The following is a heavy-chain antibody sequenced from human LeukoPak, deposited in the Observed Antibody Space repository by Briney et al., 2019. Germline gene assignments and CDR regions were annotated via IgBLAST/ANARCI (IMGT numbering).Heavy chain of an antibody. CDR1: GFTFSSYA. V-gene: IGHV3-23*01. D-gene: IGHD3-22*01. CDR2: ISGSGDNT. Sequence: GGSLRLSCAASGFTFSSYAMSWVRQAPGKGLEWVSGISGSGDNTYYADSVKGRFTISKDNSKNTLYVQVNSLGTEDTAAYYCAKGSYYDSSGSFYFDYWSQGTLVTVSS. CDR3: AKGSYYDSSGSFYFDY. J-gene: IGHJ4*02.